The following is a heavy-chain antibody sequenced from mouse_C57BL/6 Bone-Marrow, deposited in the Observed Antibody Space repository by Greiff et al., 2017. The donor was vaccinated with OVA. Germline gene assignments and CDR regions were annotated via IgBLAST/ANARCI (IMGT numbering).Heavy chain of an antibody. CDR1: GYTFTSYW. J-gene: IGHJ4*01. Sequence: QVQLQQPGAELVRPGTSVKLSCKASGYTFTSYWMHWVKQRPGQGLEWIGVIDPSDSYTNYNQKFKGKATLTVDTSSSTAYMQLSSLTSEDSAVYDCARHMGAMDYWGQGTSVTVSS. D-gene: IGHD1-1*02. CDR2: IDPSDSYT. CDR3: ARHMGAMDY. V-gene: IGHV1-59*01.